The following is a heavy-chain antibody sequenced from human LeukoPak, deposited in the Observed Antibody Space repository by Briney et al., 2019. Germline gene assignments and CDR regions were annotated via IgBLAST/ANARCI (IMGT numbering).Heavy chain of an antibody. CDR2: ISGSGGST. D-gene: IGHD6-19*01. CDR3: AKGLWIAVAGFY. V-gene: IGHV3-23*01. Sequence: GGSLRLSCAASGFTFSSYGMHWVRQAPGKGLEWVSAISGSGGSTYYADSVKGRFTISRDNSKNTLYLQMNSLRAEDTAVYYCAKGLWIAVAGFYWGQGTLVTVSS. J-gene: IGHJ4*02. CDR1: GFTFSSYG.